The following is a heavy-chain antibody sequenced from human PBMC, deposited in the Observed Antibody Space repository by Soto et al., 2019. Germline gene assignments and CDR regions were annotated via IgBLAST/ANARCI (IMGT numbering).Heavy chain of an antibody. Sequence: QVQLVQSGAEVKKPGSSVKVSCKASGGTFSSYAISWVRQAPGQGLEWMGGIIPIFGTADYAQKFQGRVTITADESTRTAYMELSSLRSEDTAVYYCASHSGSSPEGRPSYGMDVWGQGTTVTVSS. V-gene: IGHV1-69*12. CDR2: IIPIFGTA. CDR3: ASHSGSSPEGRPSYGMDV. D-gene: IGHD1-26*01. CDR1: GGTFSSYA. J-gene: IGHJ6*02.